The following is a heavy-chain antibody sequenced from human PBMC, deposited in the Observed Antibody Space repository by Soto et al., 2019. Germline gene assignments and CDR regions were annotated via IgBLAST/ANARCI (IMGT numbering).Heavy chain of an antibody. V-gene: IGHV3-23*01. Sequence: GGSLRLSCAASGFTFSSYAMTWVRQAPGKGLEWVSAITPSGGSTYYADSVKGRFTISRNNSKNTLYLQMNSLRAEDTAVYYCAKYMLPTTPNFDYWGQGTLVTVSS. D-gene: IGHD2-8*01. J-gene: IGHJ4*02. CDR1: GFTFSSYA. CDR2: ITPSGGST. CDR3: AKYMLPTTPNFDY.